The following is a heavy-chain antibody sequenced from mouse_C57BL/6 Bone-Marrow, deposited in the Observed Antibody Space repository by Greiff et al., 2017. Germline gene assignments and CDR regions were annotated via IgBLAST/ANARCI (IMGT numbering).Heavy chain of an antibody. V-gene: IGHV5-6*01. CDR3: ARHRAPYFDY. CDR2: ISSGGSYT. D-gene: IGHD3-3*01. CDR1: GFTFSSYG. J-gene: IGHJ2*01. Sequence: EVKLMASGGDLVKPGGSLKLSCAASGFTFSSYGMSWVRQTPDKRLEWVATISSGGSYTYYPDSVKGRFTISRDNAKNTLYLQMSSLKSEDTAMYYCARHRAPYFDYWGQGTTLTVSS.